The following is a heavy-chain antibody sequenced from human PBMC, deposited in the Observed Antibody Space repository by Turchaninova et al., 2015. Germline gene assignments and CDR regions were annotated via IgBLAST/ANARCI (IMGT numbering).Heavy chain of an antibody. Sequence: QVQLQQWGAGLLKPSETLSLSCVVYGESFIGYYGSWIRQTPGKGLGWFGDVNHNGGANYYPSLKSRVTISLDTSKKQFSLQLASVTAADTAVYYCARAWSSSWYYYFDSWGQGTLVTVSS. J-gene: IGHJ4*02. CDR1: GESFIGYY. CDR2: VNHNGGA. V-gene: IGHV4-34*01. D-gene: IGHD6-13*01. CDR3: ARAWSSSWYYYFDS.